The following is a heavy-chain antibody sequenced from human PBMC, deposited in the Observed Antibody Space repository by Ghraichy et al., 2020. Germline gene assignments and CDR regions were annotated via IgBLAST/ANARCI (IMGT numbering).Heavy chain of an antibody. CDR1: GFIFRNYA. CDR2: NSGSGTNT. Sequence: GGSLRLSCEVSGFIFRNYAMNWVRQAPGKGLEWVSSNSGSGTNTYYADSVKGRFTVSRDNSKNTLYLQMDSLRVEDTAVYYCAKANGHSTGLWVDYFDFWGQGTLATVSS. CDR3: AKANGHSTGLWVDYFDF. J-gene: IGHJ4*02. V-gene: IGHV3-23*01. D-gene: IGHD2-8*02.